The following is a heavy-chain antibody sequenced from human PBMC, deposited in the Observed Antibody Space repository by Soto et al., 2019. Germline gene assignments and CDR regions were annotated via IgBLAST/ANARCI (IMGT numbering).Heavy chain of an antibody. Sequence: PSETLSLTCTVSGGSVSSGSYYWSWIRQPPGKGLEWIGYIYYSGSTNYNPSLKSRVTISVDTSKNQFSLKLSSVTAADTAVYYCGKPLYVFGSVYKRGKNDVFEIWGQGTMVTVSS. CDR3: GKPLYVFGSVYKRGKNDVFEI. J-gene: IGHJ3*02. CDR1: GGSVSSGSYY. V-gene: IGHV4-61*01. D-gene: IGHD3-3*01. CDR2: IYYSGST.